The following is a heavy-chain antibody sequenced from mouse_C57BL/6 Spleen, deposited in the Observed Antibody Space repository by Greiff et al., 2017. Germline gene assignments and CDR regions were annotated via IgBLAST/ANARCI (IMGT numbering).Heavy chain of an antibody. CDR1: GFNFTGYY. J-gene: IGHJ3*01. Sequence: EVQLQQSGAELVKPGASVKLSCTASGFNFTGYYMHWVKQRTEQGLEWIGRIDPGDGDTKYAPKFQGKATITADTSSNSAYMQLSSLTSEATAVYSCARSSYDGYSFAYWGQGTLVTVSA. CDR2: IDPGDGDT. V-gene: IGHV14-2*01. D-gene: IGHD2-3*01. CDR3: ARSSYDGYSFAY.